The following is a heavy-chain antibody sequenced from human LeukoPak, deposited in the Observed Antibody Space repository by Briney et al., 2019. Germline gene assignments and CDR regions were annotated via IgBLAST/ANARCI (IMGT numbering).Heavy chain of an antibody. CDR3: ARQSDDSSGRQNLFDY. CDR2: IYTSGST. J-gene: IGHJ4*02. CDR1: GGSISSYY. D-gene: IGHD3-22*01. Sequence: SETLSLTCTVSGGSISSYYWSWIRQPPGKGLEWIGYIYTSGSTNYNPSLKSRVTISVDTSKNQFSLKLSSVTAADTAVYYCARQSDDSSGRQNLFDYWGQGTLVTVSS. V-gene: IGHV4-4*09.